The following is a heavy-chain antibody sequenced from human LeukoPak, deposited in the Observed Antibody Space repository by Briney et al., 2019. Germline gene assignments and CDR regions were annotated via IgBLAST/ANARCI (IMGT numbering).Heavy chain of an antibody. V-gene: IGHV4-59*01. J-gene: IGHJ4*02. CDR1: GGSISSYY. CDR3: ARHNYYDSRVDY. CDR2: IYYSGST. Sequence: SETLSLNCTVSGGSISSYYWSWIRQPPGKGLEWIGYIYYSGSTNYNPSLKSRVTISVDTSKNQFSLKLSSVTAADTAVYYCARHNYYDSRVDYWGQGTLVTVSS. D-gene: IGHD3-22*01.